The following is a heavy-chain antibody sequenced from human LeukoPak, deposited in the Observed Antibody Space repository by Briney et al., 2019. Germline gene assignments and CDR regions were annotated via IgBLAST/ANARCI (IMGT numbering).Heavy chain of an antibody. CDR1: GFTVSNNY. CDR3: ARGYSAGGYGSDPFDY. J-gene: IGHJ4*02. Sequence: GGPLRLSCAASGFTVSNNYMSWVRQAPGKGLEWVSVIYSGGSTYYADSVKGRFTISRDNSKNTLNLQMNSLRAEDTAVYFCARGYSAGGYGSDPFDYWGEGTLVTVSS. V-gene: IGHV3-53*01. CDR2: IYSGGST. D-gene: IGHD5-12*01.